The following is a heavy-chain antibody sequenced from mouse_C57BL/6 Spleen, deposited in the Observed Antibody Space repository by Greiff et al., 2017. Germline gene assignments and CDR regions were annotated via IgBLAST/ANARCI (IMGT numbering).Heavy chain of an antibody. D-gene: IGHD3-3*01. CDR2: INPSTGGT. V-gene: IGHV1-42*01. Sequence: EVQLQESGPELMKPGASVKISCKASGYSFTGYYMNWVKQSPEKSLEWIGEINPSTGGTTYNQKFKAKATLTVDKSSSTAYMQLKSLTSEDSAVYYCARRDAWFAYWGQGTLVTVSA. CDR1: GYSFTGYY. J-gene: IGHJ3*01. CDR3: ARRDAWFAY.